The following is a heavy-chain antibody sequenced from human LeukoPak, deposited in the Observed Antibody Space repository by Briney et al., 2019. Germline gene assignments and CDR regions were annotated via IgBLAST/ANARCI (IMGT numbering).Heavy chain of an antibody. Sequence: PSETLSLTCTVSGGSISGYNWNWIRQPAGKGLEWIGRIYSSGSITYNPSLRSRVTVSLDTSNTQFSLELRSVTAADTAVYYCARGADYIWGTYVHFFDYWGPGTLVTVSS. CDR2: IYSSGSI. J-gene: IGHJ4*02. V-gene: IGHV4-4*07. CDR3: ARGADYIWGTYVHFFDY. CDR1: GGSISGYN. D-gene: IGHD3-16*01.